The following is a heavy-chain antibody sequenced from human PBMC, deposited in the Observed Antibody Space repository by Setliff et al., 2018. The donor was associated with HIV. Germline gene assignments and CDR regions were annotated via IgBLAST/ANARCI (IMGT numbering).Heavy chain of an antibody. J-gene: IGHJ4*02. Sequence: LRLSCAASGFTFSDFGMNWVRQAPGKGLEWISYITSGGGTIYYADSVKGRFTISRDNAKKSLYLQMNSLRAEDTAVYYCARDPFLAQGFWSGYYSDYWGQGTLVTVSS. V-gene: IGHV3-48*04. D-gene: IGHD3-3*01. CDR2: ITSGGGTI. CDR1: GFTFSDFG. CDR3: ARDPFLAQGFWSGYYSDY.